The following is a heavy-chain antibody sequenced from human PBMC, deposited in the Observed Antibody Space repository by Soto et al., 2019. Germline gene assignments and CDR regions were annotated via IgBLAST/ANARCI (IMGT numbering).Heavy chain of an antibody. D-gene: IGHD2-15*01. Sequence: GGSLRLSCTASGFTFGDYAMSWFRQAPGKGLEWVGFIRSKGYGGTTEYAASVKGRFTISRDDSKSIAFLQMDSLKTEDTAVYYCARDEPDEVIVVEVPGKAFALFDSWSQGTLLPVSS. CDR3: ARDEPDEVIVVEVPGKAFALFDS. J-gene: IGHJ4*02. CDR2: IRSKGYGGTT. V-gene: IGHV3-49*03. CDR1: GFTFGDYA.